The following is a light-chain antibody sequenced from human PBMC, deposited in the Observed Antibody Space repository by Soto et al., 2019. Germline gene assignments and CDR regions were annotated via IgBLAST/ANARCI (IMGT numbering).Light chain of an antibody. Sequence: QSVLTQSPSASASPGASVKLTCTLSSGHSDYAIAWHQQQPETGPRYLMKVTSDGSHTKVDGIPDRFSGSSSGADRYLTISSLRSDDEADYYCQAWGTGGVFGGGTTVTVL. CDR1: SGHSDYA. CDR3: QAWGTGGV. V-gene: IGLV4-69*01. CDR2: VTSDGSH. J-gene: IGLJ3*02.